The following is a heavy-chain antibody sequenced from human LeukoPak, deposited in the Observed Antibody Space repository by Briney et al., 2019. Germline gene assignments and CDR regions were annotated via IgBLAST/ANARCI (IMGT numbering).Heavy chain of an antibody. CDR2: ISYDGSNK. V-gene: IGHV3-30*18. J-gene: IGHJ6*02. CDR3: AKDLEYYDILTGYYGYYYYGMDV. CDR1: GFTFSSYG. Sequence: GRSLRLSCAASGFTFSSYGMHWVRQAPGKGLEWVAVISYDGSNKYYADSVKGRFTISRDNSKNTLYLQMNSLRAEDTAVDYCAKDLEYYDILTGYYGYYYYGMDVWGQGTTVTVSS. D-gene: IGHD3-9*01.